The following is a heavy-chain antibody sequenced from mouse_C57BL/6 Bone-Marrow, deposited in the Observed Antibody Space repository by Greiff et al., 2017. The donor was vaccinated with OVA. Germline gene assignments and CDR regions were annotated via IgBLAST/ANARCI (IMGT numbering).Heavy chain of an antibody. Sequence: VQLQQSGAELVKPGASVKLSCKASGYTFTSYWMHWVKQRPEQGLEWIGMIHPNSGSTNYNEKFKSKATLTVDKSSSTAYMQLSSLTSEDSAVYYCARLGRWFAYWGQGTLVTVSA. V-gene: IGHV1-64*01. CDR1: GYTFTSYW. CDR3: ARLGRWFAY. J-gene: IGHJ3*01. CDR2: IHPNSGST.